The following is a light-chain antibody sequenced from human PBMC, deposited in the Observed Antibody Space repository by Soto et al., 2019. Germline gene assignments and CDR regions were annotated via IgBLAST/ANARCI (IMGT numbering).Light chain of an antibody. CDR3: QQSYGIPPVT. J-gene: IGKJ4*01. V-gene: IGKV1-39*01. Sequence: DIQMTHSPSSLSASVGDRVTITCRASQSISTYLNWYQQHPGKAPKLLIYTASNLESGVPSRFSGSGSGTDFTLTISSLQPEDFATYHCQQSYGIPPVTFGGGPKVDIK. CDR1: QSISTY. CDR2: TAS.